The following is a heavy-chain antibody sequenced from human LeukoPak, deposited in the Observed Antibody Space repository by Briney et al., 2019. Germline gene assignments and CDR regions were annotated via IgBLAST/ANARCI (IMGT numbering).Heavy chain of an antibody. D-gene: IGHD6-13*01. V-gene: IGHV3-66*04. CDR3: ARHRSSWFGSSFDY. CDR1: GFTVSNNY. J-gene: IGHJ4*02. Sequence: GGSLRLSCAASGFTVSNNYMSWVRQAPGKGLEWVSVIYSGGNTYYADSVKGRFTISRDNSKNTLYLQMNTLRAEDTAVYYCARHRSSWFGSSFDYWSQGTLVTVSS. CDR2: IYSGGNT.